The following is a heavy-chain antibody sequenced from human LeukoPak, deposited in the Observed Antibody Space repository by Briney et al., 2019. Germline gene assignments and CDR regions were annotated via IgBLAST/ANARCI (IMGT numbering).Heavy chain of an antibody. J-gene: IGHJ6*02. V-gene: IGHV4-34*01. CDR1: GGSFSGYY. CDR3: ARRCFGSGSLVQHHYYYGMDV. Sequence: SETLSLTCAVYGGSFSGYYWSRIRQPPGKGLEWIGEINHSGSTNYNPSLKSRVTISVDTSKNQFSLKLSSVTAADTAVYYCARRCFGSGSLVQHHYYYGMDVWGQGTTVTVSS. CDR2: INHSGST. D-gene: IGHD3-10*01.